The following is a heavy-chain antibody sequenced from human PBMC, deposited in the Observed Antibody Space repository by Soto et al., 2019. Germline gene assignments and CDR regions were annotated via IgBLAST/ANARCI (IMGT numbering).Heavy chain of an antibody. CDR3: ARVAGYYYGSGSYFFPNMGGMDV. CDR1: GGSISSYY. CDR2: IYYSGST. V-gene: IGHV4-59*01. J-gene: IGHJ6*02. D-gene: IGHD3-10*01. Sequence: SETLSLTCTVSGGSISSYYWSWIRQPPGKGLEWIGYIYYSGSTNYNPSLKSRVTISVDTSKNQFSLKLGSVTAADTAVYYCARVAGYYYGSGSYFFPNMGGMDVWGQGTTVTVSS.